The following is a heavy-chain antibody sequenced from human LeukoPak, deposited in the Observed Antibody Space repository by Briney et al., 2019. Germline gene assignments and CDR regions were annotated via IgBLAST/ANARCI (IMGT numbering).Heavy chain of an antibody. D-gene: IGHD2-2*01. J-gene: IGHJ4*02. CDR2: ISSSSSYI. CDR3: AIAGRSTTTGLDFFDY. V-gene: IGHV3-21*01. CDR1: GFTFSSYT. Sequence: PGGSLRLSCAASGFTFSSYTMNWVRQAPGKGLEWVSSISSSSSYIDHADSVKGRFTISRDNAKNSLYLQMNSLRAEDTAVYYCAIAGRSTTTGLDFFDYWGQGTLVTVSS.